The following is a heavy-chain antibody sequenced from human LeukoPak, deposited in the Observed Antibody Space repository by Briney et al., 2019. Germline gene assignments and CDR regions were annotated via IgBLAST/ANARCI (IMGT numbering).Heavy chain of an antibody. CDR2: INAGNGNT. D-gene: IGHD3-22*01. V-gene: IGHV1-3*01. CDR3: ARDERYDSSGYPFDY. Sequence: ASVTVSCKASGYTFTSYAMHWVRQAPGQRLEWMGWINAGNGNTKYSQEFQGRVTITRDTSASTAYMELSSLRSDDTAVYYCARDERYDSSGYPFDYWGQGTLVTVSS. CDR1: GYTFTSYA. J-gene: IGHJ4*02.